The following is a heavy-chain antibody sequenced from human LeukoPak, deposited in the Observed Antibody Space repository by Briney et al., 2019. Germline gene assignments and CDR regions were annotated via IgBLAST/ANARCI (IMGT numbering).Heavy chain of an antibody. Sequence: GGSLRLSCAASGFTFSSYSMNWVRQAPGKGLEWVSSISSSSSYIYYADSVKGRFTISRDNAKNSLYLRMNSLRAEDTAVYYCARDLEIDIVATSYYFDYWGQGTLVTVSS. CDR1: GFTFSSYS. CDR2: ISSSSSYI. J-gene: IGHJ4*02. CDR3: ARDLEIDIVATSYYFDY. V-gene: IGHV3-21*01. D-gene: IGHD5-12*01.